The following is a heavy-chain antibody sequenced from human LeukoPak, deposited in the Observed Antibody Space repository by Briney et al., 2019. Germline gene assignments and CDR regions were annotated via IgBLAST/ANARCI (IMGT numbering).Heavy chain of an antibody. CDR2: INIDGSST. D-gene: IGHD1-26*01. CDR1: GFIFNNYW. J-gene: IGHJ4*02. Sequence: TGGSLRLSCAASGFIFNNYWMHWVRQAPEKGLVWVSRINIDGSSTSYADSVKGRFTISRDNAKNTLYLQMNSLRAEDTAVYYCARDLYSGSYRGGDYWGQGTLVTVSS. CDR3: ARDLYSGSYRGGDY. V-gene: IGHV3-74*01.